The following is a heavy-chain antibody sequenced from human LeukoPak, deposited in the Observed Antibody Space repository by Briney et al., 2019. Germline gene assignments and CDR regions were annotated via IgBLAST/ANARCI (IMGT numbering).Heavy chain of an antibody. Sequence: GASVKVPCKVSGYTLTELSMHWVRQAPGKGLEWMGGFDPEDGETIYAQKFQGRVTMTEDTSTDTAYMELSSLRSEDTAVYYCATTHGSSWHSFDYWGQGTLVTVSS. CDR2: FDPEDGET. J-gene: IGHJ4*02. D-gene: IGHD2-2*03. V-gene: IGHV1-24*01. CDR3: ATTHGSSWHSFDY. CDR1: GYTLTELS.